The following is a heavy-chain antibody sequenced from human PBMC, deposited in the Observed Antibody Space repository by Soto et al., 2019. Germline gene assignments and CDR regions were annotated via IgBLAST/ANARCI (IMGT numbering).Heavy chain of an antibody. D-gene: IGHD6-6*01. CDR3: ARERPDGARRDR. CDR1: GSSMTTYY. V-gene: IGHV4-59*01. J-gene: IGHJ5*02. CDR2: IYNSGSGST. Sequence: SETLSLTCSVSGSSMTTYYWHWIRQAPGKGLEWIGFIYNSGSGSTGSNPSLSSRVTFSIETSKNQFSLKLSSVTAADTAVYYCARERPDGARRDRWGQGTLVTVSS.